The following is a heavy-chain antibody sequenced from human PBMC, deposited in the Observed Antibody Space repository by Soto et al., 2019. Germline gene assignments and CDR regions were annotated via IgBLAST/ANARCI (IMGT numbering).Heavy chain of an antibody. Sequence: SETLSLTCAVYGGSFSGYYWSWIRQPPGKGLEWIGEINHSGSTNYNPSLKSRVTISVDTSKNQFSLKLSSVTAADTALYYCARGFLSVVTATKNWFDPWGQGTLVTVSS. CDR2: INHSGST. CDR1: GGSFSGYY. CDR3: ARGFLSVVTATKNWFDP. V-gene: IGHV4-34*01. D-gene: IGHD2-21*02. J-gene: IGHJ5*02.